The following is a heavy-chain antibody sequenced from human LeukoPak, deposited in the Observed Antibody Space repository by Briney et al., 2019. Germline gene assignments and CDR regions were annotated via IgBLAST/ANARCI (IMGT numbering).Heavy chain of an antibody. J-gene: IGHJ4*02. V-gene: IGHV1-18*01. CDR1: GHTFTSYG. CDR3: ARASDDILTGYFDY. Sequence: ASVKVSCKASGHTFTSYGISWVRQAPGQGLEWMGWISAYNGNTNYARKLQGRVTMTTDTSTSTAYMELRSLRSDDTAVYYCARASDDILTGYFDYWGQGTLVTVSS. D-gene: IGHD3-9*01. CDR2: ISAYNGNT.